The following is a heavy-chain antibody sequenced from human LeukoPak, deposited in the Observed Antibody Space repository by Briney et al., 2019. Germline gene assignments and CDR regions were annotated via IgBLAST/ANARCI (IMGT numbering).Heavy chain of an antibody. J-gene: IGHJ4*02. Sequence: SETLSLTCTVSGVSISSYYWSWIRQPAGKGLEWIGRIYASGSTNYNPSLKGRVTMSLDTSKNQFSLKLTSVTAADTAVYYCARVALYYDSTRYFDYWGQGTLVTVSS. CDR3: ARVALYYDSTRYFDY. V-gene: IGHV4-4*07. CDR2: IYASGST. CDR1: GVSISSYY. D-gene: IGHD3-22*01.